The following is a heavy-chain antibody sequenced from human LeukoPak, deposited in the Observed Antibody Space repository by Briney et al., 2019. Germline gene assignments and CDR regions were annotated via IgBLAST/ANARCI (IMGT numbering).Heavy chain of an antibody. Sequence: GGSLRLSCAASGFTFSSYAMHWVRQAPGKGLEYVSAISSNGGSTYYANSVKGRFTISRDNSKNTLYLQMGSLIAEDMAVYYCARDTYCSSTSCYAAFHYWGQGTLVTVSS. V-gene: IGHV3-64*01. CDR2: ISSNGGST. CDR1: GFTFSSYA. J-gene: IGHJ4*02. CDR3: ARDTYCSSTSCYAAFHY. D-gene: IGHD2-2*01.